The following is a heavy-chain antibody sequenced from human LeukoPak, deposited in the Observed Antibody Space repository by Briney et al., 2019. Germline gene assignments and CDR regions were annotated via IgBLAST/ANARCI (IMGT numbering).Heavy chain of an antibody. CDR1: GFTFSSYS. CDR2: ISSSSSYI. D-gene: IGHD6-19*01. CDR3: ARDPDRYSSGWYFDP. J-gene: IGHJ5*02. V-gene: IGHV3-21*01. Sequence: GGSLRLSCAASGFTFSSYSMNWVRQAPGKGLEWVSTISSSSSYIYYADSVKGRFTISRDNAKNSLYLQMNSLRAEDTAVYYCARDPDRYSSGWYFDPWGQGTLVTVSS.